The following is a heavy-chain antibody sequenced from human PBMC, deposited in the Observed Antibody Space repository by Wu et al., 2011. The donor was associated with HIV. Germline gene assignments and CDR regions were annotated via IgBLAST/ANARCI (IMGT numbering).Heavy chain of an antibody. Sequence: EVKLVQSGAEVKMPGTAVRISCKVSGYTFIDQYIHWVKQAPGKGLQWVGLVDPKDGEAEYAEKFQDRVIIIADRSTDTAYMNLSSLSSGDTAVYYCATFHTGSSGEFDLWGQGTLVTVSS. J-gene: IGHJ5*02. V-gene: IGHV1-69-2*01. CDR3: ATFHTGSSGEFDL. CDR2: VDPKDGEA. CDR1: GYTFIDQY. D-gene: IGHD1-26*01.